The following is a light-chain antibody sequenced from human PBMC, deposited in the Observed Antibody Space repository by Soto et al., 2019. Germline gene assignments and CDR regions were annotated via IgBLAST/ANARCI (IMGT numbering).Light chain of an antibody. J-gene: IGKJ1*01. CDR2: AAS. Sequence: EIALTQSPGTLSLSPGERATLSCRASQSVTADYLAWYQQKPGQAPRLLIYAASIGATGIPDRFSGSGSGRDLSRTISRLELADSAVDDCLQYGSPLWTFGQGTKVESK. V-gene: IGKV3-20*01. CDR1: QSVTADY. CDR3: LQYGSPLWT.